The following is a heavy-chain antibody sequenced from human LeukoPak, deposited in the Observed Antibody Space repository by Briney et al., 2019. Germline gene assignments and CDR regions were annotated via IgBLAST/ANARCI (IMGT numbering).Heavy chain of an antibody. CDR2: ISSSSSYI. V-gene: IGHV3-21*01. Sequence: GGSLRLSRAASGFPSSSYRINGVRQAPGKGLEWVSSISSSSSYIYYADSVKGRFTISRDNAKNSLYLQMESLRADDTAVFYCASPVDWGQGTLVTVSS. J-gene: IGHJ4*02. CDR1: GFPSSSYR. CDR3: ASPVD.